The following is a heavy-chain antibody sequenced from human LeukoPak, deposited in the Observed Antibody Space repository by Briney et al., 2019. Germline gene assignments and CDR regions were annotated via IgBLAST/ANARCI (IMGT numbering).Heavy chain of an antibody. CDR2: VNSNSGGT. D-gene: IGHD2-15*01. CDR1: GYXFSDYY. J-gene: IGHJ4*02. CDR3: ARGYCSGGSCYHFES. V-gene: IGHV1-2*02. Sequence: GASVKVSCKTSGYXFSDYYIHWVRQAPGQGLEWMGWVNSNSGGTHYAQKFEGRVTMTRDTSISTAYMELSRLKSDDTAVYYCARGYCSGGSCYHFESWGQGTLVTVSS.